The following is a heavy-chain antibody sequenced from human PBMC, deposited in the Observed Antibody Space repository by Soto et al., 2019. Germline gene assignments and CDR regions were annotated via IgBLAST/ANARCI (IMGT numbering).Heavy chain of an antibody. Sequence: SVKVSCKASGGTFSSDSFTWVRQAPGQGHKWIGGIIPIFDTPIYAQKFQDRVTITRDTSAGTVYMQLSSLTSEDTAVYYCARDDSGFSGSHYIDYFNYWGQGALVTVSS. V-gene: IGHV1-69*05. CDR2: IIPIFDTP. J-gene: IGHJ4*02. CDR1: GGTFSSDS. CDR3: ARDDSGFSGSHYIDYFNY. D-gene: IGHD1-26*01.